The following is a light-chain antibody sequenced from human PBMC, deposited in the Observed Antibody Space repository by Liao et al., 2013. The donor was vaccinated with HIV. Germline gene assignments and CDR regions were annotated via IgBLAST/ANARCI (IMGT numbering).Light chain of an antibody. V-gene: IGLV3-27*01. J-gene: IGLJ1*01. CDR1: ALPKQY. CDR3: YSVADNNLV. Sequence: SYELTQPPSVSVSPGQTARITCSGDALPKQYAYWYQQKPGQAPVLVIYKDSERPSGIPERISGSSSGTTVTLTIRGAQFEDEADYYCYSVADNNLVFGTGTKVTVL. CDR2: KDS.